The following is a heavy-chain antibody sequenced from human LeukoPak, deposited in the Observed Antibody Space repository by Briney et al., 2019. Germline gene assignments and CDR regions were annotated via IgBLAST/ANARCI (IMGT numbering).Heavy chain of an antibody. J-gene: IGHJ4*02. V-gene: IGHV1-2*02. CDR1: GYTFTGFY. CDR2: INPNSGDT. Sequence: ASVKVSCKASGYTFTGFYMHWVRQAPGQGLEWMGWINPNSGDTEYAQKFQGRVTMTRDTSISTAYMELNRLRSDDTAVYYCARGQQLVRGRQGYWGQGTLVTVFS. CDR3: ARGQQLVRGRQGY. D-gene: IGHD6-13*01.